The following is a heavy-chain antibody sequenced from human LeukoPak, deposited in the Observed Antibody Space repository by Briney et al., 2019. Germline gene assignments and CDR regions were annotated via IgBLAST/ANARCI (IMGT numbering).Heavy chain of an antibody. Sequence: GGSLRLSCAASGFTVSNSYMSWVRQAPGKGLEWVSVIYSDGGTFYSDSVKGRFTISRDNAKNSLYLLMNSLRAEDTAVYYCATTKIWSGYYSSRYCFDYWGQGTLVTVSS. J-gene: IGHJ4*02. CDR3: ATTKIWSGYYSSRYCFDY. D-gene: IGHD3-3*01. CDR2: IYSDGGT. CDR1: GFTVSNSY. V-gene: IGHV3-53*01.